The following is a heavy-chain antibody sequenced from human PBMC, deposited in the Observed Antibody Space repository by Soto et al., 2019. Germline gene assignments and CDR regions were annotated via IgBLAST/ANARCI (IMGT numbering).Heavy chain of an antibody. CDR2: INAGNGNT. J-gene: IGHJ3*02. CDR3: VKDGGTLPNGVNYPFDI. Sequence: GASVKVSCKASGYTFTSYAMHWVRQAPGQRLEWMGWINAGNGNTKYSQKFQGRFTISRDNSKNTLYLQMNSRRTEDTAVYYCVKDGGTLPNGVNYPFDIWGQGKKVT. D-gene: IGHD7-27*01. V-gene: IGHV1-3*01. CDR1: GYTFTSYA.